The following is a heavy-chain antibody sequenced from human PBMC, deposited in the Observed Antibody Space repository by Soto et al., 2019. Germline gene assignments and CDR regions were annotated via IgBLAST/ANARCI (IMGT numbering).Heavy chain of an antibody. CDR3: AKDGTNRYYDCWSGPAE. V-gene: IGHV3-23*01. D-gene: IGHD3-3*01. CDR2: ISGSGSST. CDR1: GFAFGSYA. Sequence: GGSLTLSGAAPGFAFGSYAMRWVRQAPGKGVEWVTAISGSGSSTYYAASVKGRFTISRDNSKNTLYLQMNSLRAEDTAVYYCAKDGTNRYYDCWSGPAEWGQGT. J-gene: IGHJ4*02.